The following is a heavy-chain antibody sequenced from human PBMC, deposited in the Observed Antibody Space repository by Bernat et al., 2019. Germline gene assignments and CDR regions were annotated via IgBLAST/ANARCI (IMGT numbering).Heavy chain of an antibody. J-gene: IGHJ4*02. Sequence: EVQLVESGGGLVQPGGSLTLSCEASGFIVNSNYMSWVRQAPGKGLEWVSVIYTGGTTYYADSVKGRFTISRDNSKKTVYLQMNSLRPEDTAVYCCARVGSAWSIDYWGQGTLVTVSS. V-gene: IGHV3-66*02. CDR2: IYTGGTT. CDR1: GFIVNSNY. CDR3: ARVGSAWSIDY. D-gene: IGHD6-19*01.